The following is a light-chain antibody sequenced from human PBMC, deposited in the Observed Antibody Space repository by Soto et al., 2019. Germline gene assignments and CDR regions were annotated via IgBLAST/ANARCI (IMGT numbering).Light chain of an antibody. Sequence: QSALTQPASVSGSPGQSITISCTGTSSDVGGYNYVSWYQQHPVKAPKLMIYDVTNRPSGVSDRFSGSKSGNTDSLTISGLQAEDEADDYCSSYTSSSTPYVFGTGTKLTVL. CDR1: SSDVGGYNY. V-gene: IGLV2-14*01. J-gene: IGLJ1*01. CDR3: SSYTSSSTPYV. CDR2: DVT.